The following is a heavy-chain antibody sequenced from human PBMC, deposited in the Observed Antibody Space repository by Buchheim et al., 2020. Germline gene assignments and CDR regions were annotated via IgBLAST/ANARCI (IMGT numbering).Heavy chain of an antibody. J-gene: IGHJ4*02. CDR3: ARTSSFDY. CDR2: INPDSGGT. CDR1: GFTLTGYY. Sequence: VQLVQSGAEVKKPGASVKFSCKASGFTLTGYYMHWVRQAPGQGLEWMGWINPDSGGTNYAQKFQGRVTMTRDTSINTAYMELSSLTSDDSAVYYCARTSSFDYWGQGTL. V-gene: IGHV1-2*02.